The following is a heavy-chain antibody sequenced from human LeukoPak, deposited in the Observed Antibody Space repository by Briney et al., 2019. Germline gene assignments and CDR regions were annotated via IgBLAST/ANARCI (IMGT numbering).Heavy chain of an antibody. D-gene: IGHD6-6*01. V-gene: IGHV3-23*01. J-gene: IGHJ4*02. CDR3: ASDARHSEVGYFDY. CDR1: GFTFSSYA. CDR2: ISGSGGST. Sequence: GGSLRLSCAASGFTFSSYAVSWVRQAPGKGLEWVSAISGSGGSTYYADSVKGRFTISRDNPKNTLYLQMNSLRAEDTAVYYCASDARHSEVGYFDYWGQGTLVTVSS.